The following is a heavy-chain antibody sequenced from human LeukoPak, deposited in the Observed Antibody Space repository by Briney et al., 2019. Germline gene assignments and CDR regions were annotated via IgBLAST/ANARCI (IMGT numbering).Heavy chain of an antibody. J-gene: IGHJ4*02. CDR3: ARDRETITTYPGYDY. CDR2: ISGSGGST. V-gene: IGHV3-23*01. Sequence: GGSLRLSCAASGFTFSSYAMSWVRQAPGKGLEWVSAISGSGGSTYYADSVKGRFTISRDNSKNTLYLQMNSLRSDDTAVYYCARDRETITTYPGYDYWGQGTLVTVSS. D-gene: IGHD4-11*01. CDR1: GFTFSSYA.